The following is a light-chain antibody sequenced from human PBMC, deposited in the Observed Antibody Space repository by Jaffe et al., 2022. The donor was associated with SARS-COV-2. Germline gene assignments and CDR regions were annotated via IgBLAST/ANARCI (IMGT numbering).Light chain of an antibody. CDR1: SSDIGAGYD. CDR2: GTY. Sequence: QSLLTQPPSVSGAPGQRVTISCTGSSSDIGAGYDVHWYRQVPGAAPKLLMYGTYHRPSGVPGRFTGSKSGTSASLAISGLQAEDEADYYCQSYDSSVSAVVFGGGTKVTVL. CDR3: QSYDSSVSAVV. J-gene: IGLJ2*01. V-gene: IGLV1-40*01.